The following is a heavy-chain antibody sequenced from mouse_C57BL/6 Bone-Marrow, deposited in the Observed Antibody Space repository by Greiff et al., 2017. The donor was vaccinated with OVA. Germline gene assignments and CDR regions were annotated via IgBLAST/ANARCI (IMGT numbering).Heavy chain of an antibody. J-gene: IGHJ2*01. Sequence: QVQLQQPGAELVKPGASVKLSCKASGYTFTSYWMQWVKQRPGQGLEWIGEIDPSDSYTNYNQKFKGKATLTVDTSSSTAYMQLSSLTSEDSAVYYCARLRQLRRGYFDYWGQGTTLTVSS. CDR2: IDPSDSYT. V-gene: IGHV1-50*01. D-gene: IGHD3-2*02. CDR3: ARLRQLRRGYFDY. CDR1: GYTFTSYW.